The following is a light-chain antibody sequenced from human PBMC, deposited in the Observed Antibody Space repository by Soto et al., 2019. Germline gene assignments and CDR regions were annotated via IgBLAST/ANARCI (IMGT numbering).Light chain of an antibody. Sequence: EIVMTQSPAALSVSPGERATLSCRASQSVSSNLAWYQQKPGQAPRLLIYGASTRATGIPARFSGSGSETEFTLTISSLQSEDFAFYYCQQYNDWPPTFGQGTKVDIK. CDR1: QSVSSN. J-gene: IGKJ1*01. V-gene: IGKV3-15*01. CDR3: QQYNDWPPT. CDR2: GAS.